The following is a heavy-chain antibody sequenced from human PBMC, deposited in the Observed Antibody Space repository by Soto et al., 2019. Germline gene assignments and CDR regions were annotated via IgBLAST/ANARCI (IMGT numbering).Heavy chain of an antibody. Sequence: PSETLSLTCTVSGGSGSSDNYYWSWIRQPPGKGLEWIGYIYYSGSTNYNPSLKSRVTISVDTSKNQFSLKLSSVTAADTAVYYCVRDPGRYFDWLGWFDPWGQGTLVTVSS. CDR1: GGSGSSDNYY. CDR2: IYYSGST. V-gene: IGHV4-61*01. CDR3: VRDPGRYFDWLGWFDP. D-gene: IGHD3-9*01. J-gene: IGHJ5*02.